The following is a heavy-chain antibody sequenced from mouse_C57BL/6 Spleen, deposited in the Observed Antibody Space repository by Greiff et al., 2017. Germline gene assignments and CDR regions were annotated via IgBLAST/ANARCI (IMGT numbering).Heavy chain of an antibody. J-gene: IGHJ4*01. CDR2: INYDGSST. CDR3: ARDPGTRDYAMDY. D-gene: IGHD4-1*01. CDR1: GFTFSDYY. V-gene: IGHV5-16*01. Sequence: DVKLVESEGGLVQPGSSMKLSCTASGFTFSDYYMAWVRQVPEKGLEWVANINYDGSSTYYLDSLKSRFIISRDNAKNILYLQMSSLKSEDTATYYCARDPGTRDYAMDYWGQGTSVTVSS.